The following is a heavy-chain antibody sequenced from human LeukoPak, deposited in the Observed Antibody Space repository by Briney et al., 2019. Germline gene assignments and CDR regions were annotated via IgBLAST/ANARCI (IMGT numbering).Heavy chain of an antibody. V-gene: IGHV3-23*01. CDR1: GFTFSSYA. CDR3: AKDYYDSSGYHLDY. J-gene: IGHJ4*02. CDR2: ISGSGGNT. D-gene: IGHD3-22*01. Sequence: GGSLRLSCAASGFTFSSYAMSWVRQAPGKGLEWVSAISGSGGNTYYADSVKGRFTISRDNSKNMLNLQMNSLRAEDTAVYYCAKDYYDSSGYHLDYWGQGTLVTVSS.